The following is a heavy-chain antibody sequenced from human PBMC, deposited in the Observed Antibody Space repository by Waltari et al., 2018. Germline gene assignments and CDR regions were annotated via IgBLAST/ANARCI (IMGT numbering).Heavy chain of an antibody. Sequence: EVQLVGSGGGLVKPGGSLRLSCAASGFTFSSYTMIWVRQAPGKGLECVSSISSGSTFIYYADSVKGRFTISRDNAKNSLYLQMNSLRAEDTAVYYCAREWGVMVGTAGYYLDYWGQGTLVTVSS. J-gene: IGHJ4*02. CDR2: ISSGSTFI. CDR3: AREWGVMVGTAGYYLDY. V-gene: IGHV3-21*01. CDR1: GFTFSSYT. D-gene: IGHD2-15*01.